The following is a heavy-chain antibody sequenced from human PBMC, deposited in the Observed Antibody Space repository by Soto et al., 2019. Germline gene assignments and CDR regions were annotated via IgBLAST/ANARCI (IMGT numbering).Heavy chain of an antibody. CDR1: GDSIRSGDHY. Sequence: PSETLSLTCTVSGDSIRSGDHYWSWIRQHPGKGLEWIGYIYHSGTAYYNPSLQSRVTTSVDTSKNQFSLKLSSVTAADTAVYYCARVPFYGDYGRYFDSWGQGTLVTVSS. D-gene: IGHD4-17*01. V-gene: IGHV4-31*03. CDR2: IYHSGTA. CDR3: ARVPFYGDYGRYFDS. J-gene: IGHJ4*02.